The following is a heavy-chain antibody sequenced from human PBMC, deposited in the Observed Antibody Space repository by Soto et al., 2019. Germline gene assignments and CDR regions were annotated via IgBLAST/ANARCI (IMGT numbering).Heavy chain of an antibody. J-gene: IGHJ4*02. V-gene: IGHV1-69*08. D-gene: IGHD5-12*01. CDR2: IIPILGIA. CDR1: GGTFSSYT. Sequence: QVQLVQSGAEVKKPGSSVKVSCKASGGTFSSYTISWVRQAPGQGLEWMGRIIPILGIANYAQKFQGRVTITADKSTSTAYMELSSLRSEDTAVYYCARDLVDIVEDFDYWVQGTLVTVSS. CDR3: ARDLVDIVEDFDY.